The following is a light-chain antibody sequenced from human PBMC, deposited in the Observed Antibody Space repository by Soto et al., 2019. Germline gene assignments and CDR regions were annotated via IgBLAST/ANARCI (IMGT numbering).Light chain of an antibody. Sequence: QAVVTQEPSLTVSPGGTVTLTCASSTGAVTSGYYPNWFQQKPGQAPRALIYSTSNKYSWTPARFSGSLLGGKAALTLSGVQPEDVAEYYCLLYYGGQLGVFGGGTKQTVL. CDR2: STS. CDR3: LLYYGGQLGV. CDR1: TGAVTSGYY. V-gene: IGLV7-43*01. J-gene: IGLJ2*01.